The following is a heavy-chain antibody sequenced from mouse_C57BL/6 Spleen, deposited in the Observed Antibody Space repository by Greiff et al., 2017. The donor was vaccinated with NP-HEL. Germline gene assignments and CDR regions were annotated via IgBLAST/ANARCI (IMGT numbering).Heavy chain of an antibody. CDR1: GYTFTSYW. J-gene: IGHJ2*01. V-gene: IGHV1-55*01. CDR3: ARWGYGSSYAGY. D-gene: IGHD1-1*01. Sequence: QVQLQQPGAELVKPGASVKMSCKASGYTFTSYWITWVKQRPGQGLEWIGDIYPGSGSTNYNEKFKSKATLTVDTSSSTAYMQLSSLTSEDSAVYYGARWGYGSSYAGYWGQGTTLTVSS. CDR2: IYPGSGST.